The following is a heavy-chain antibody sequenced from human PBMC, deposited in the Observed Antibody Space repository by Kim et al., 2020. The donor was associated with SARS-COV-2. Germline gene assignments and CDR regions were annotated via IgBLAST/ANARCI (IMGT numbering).Heavy chain of an antibody. CDR3: ARKLLEMATIPFDY. Sequence: SETLSLTCTVSGGSISSGDYYWSWIRQPPGKGLEWIGYIYYSGSTYYNPSLKSRVTISVDTSKNQFSLKLSSVTAADTAVYYCARKLLEMATIPFDYWGQGTLVTVSS. V-gene: IGHV4-30-4*01. J-gene: IGHJ4*02. CDR1: GGSISSGDYY. D-gene: IGHD3-10*01. CDR2: IYYSGST.